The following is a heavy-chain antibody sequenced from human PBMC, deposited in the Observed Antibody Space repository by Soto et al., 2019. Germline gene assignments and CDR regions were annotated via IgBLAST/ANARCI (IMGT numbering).Heavy chain of an antibody. CDR1: GGTFSSYA. J-gene: IGHJ6*02. D-gene: IGHD3-22*01. Sequence: GASVKVSCKASGGTFSSYAISWVRQAPGQGLEWMGGIIPIFGTANYAQKFQGRVTITADESTSTAYMELSSLRSEDTAVYYCARGGWYYDSSGYSYYYYGMDVWGQGTTVTV. V-gene: IGHV1-69*13. CDR3: ARGGWYYDSSGYSYYYYGMDV. CDR2: IIPIFGTA.